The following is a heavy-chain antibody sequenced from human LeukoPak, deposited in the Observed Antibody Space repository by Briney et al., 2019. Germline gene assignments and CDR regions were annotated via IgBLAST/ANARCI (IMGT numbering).Heavy chain of an antibody. Sequence: SETLSLTCTASGGSISSYYWSWIRQPPGKGLEWIGYIYYSGSTNYNPSLKSRVTISVDTSKNQFSLKLSSVTAADTAVYYCARAPPIRGYYYGMDVWGQGTTVTVSS. CDR3: ARAPPIRGYYYGMDV. V-gene: IGHV4-59*08. D-gene: IGHD3-10*01. CDR2: IYYSGST. J-gene: IGHJ6*02. CDR1: GGSISSYY.